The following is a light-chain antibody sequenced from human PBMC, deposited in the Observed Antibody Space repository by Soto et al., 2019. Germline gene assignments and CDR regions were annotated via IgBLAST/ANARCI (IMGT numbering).Light chain of an antibody. CDR1: DSDVGGYNY. V-gene: IGLV2-14*01. J-gene: IGLJ1*01. Sequence: QSALTQPASVSGSPGQSITISCSGNDSDVGGYNYVSWYQQYPGKAPKVLIYEVSNRPSGVSNRFSGSKSGNTASLTISGLQAEDEADYYCSSYTSSSTLVFGTGTKLTVL. CDR2: EVS. CDR3: SSYTSSSTLV.